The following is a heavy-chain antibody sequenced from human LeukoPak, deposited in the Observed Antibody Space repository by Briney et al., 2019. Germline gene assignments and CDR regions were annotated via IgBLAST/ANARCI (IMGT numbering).Heavy chain of an antibody. Sequence: GGSLRLSCAASGFTFSKAWMSWVRQATGKGLEWLGRIKSNADGGTTDYAAPVQGRITISRDDSQNTLYLQLDSLKAEDIAVYYCSTYRSQYDASGSAYWAQVTLVDVP. CDR3: STYRSQYDASGSAY. V-gene: IGHV3-15*01. J-gene: IGHJ4*02. D-gene: IGHD3-22*01. CDR2: IKSNADGGTT. CDR1: GFTFSKAW.